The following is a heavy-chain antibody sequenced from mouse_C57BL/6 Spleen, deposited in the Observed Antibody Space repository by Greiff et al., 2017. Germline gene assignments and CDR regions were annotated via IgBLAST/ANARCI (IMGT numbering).Heavy chain of an antibody. Sequence: QVQLQQPGAELVKPGASVKLSCKASGYTFTSYWMHWVKQRPGQGLEWIGMIHPNSGSTNYNEKFKSKATLTVDKSSSTAYMQLSSLTSEDSAVYYCASPYYCGSSYFDYWGQGTTLTVSS. D-gene: IGHD1-1*01. CDR1: GYTFTSYW. J-gene: IGHJ2*01. V-gene: IGHV1-64*01. CDR2: IHPNSGST. CDR3: ASPYYCGSSYFDY.